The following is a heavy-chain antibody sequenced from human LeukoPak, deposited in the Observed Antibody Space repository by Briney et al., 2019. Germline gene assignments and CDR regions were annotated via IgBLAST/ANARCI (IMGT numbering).Heavy chain of an antibody. J-gene: IGHJ4*02. CDR3: ARVCITMCPPDY. CDR1: GFTFVNYG. V-gene: IGHV3-7*04. Sequence: GGSLRLSCAASGFTFVNYGMSWVRQAPGKGLEWVANIKQDGSEKYYVDSVKGRFTISRDNAKNSLYLQMNSLRAEDTAVYYCARVCITMCPPDYWGQGTLVTVSS. D-gene: IGHD3-10*02. CDR2: IKQDGSEK.